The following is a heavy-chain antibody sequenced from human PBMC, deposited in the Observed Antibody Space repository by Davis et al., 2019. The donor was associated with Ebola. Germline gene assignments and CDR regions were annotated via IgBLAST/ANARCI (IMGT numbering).Heavy chain of an antibody. CDR2: MREDGKSE. Sequence: GESLKISCTACELSISNYWMTWVRQAPGKGLEWVANMREDGKSEYYVASVKGRFTISRDNAKNSVYLQMNNLRVEDTALYYCATERWVERSKNSWSGNSDYWGHGTLVTVSS. V-gene: IGHV3-7*01. J-gene: IGHJ4*01. CDR1: ELSISNYW. CDR3: ATERWVERSKNSWSGNSDY. D-gene: IGHD3-3*01.